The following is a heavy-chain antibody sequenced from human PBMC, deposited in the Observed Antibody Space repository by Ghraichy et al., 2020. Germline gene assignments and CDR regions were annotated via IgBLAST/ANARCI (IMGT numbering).Heavy chain of an antibody. J-gene: IGHJ4*02. Sequence: GESLNISCAASGFTFSSYGMHWVRQAPGKGLEWVAVIWYDGSNKYYADSVKGRFTISRDNSKNTLYLQMNSLRAEDTAVYYCARASRYSGSYFSGMFDYWGQGTLVTVSS. V-gene: IGHV3-33*01. CDR2: IWYDGSNK. CDR1: GFTFSSYG. D-gene: IGHD1-26*01. CDR3: ARASRYSGSYFSGMFDY.